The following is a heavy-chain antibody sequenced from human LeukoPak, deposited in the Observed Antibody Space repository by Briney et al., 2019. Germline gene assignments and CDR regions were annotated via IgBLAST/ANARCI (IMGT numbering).Heavy chain of an antibody. V-gene: IGHV3-64D*06. D-gene: IGHD3-9*01. CDR1: GFTFSSYT. CDR2: ITNNGGNT. CDR3: VIVRGYFDSSGSDY. Sequence: GGSLRLSCSASGFTFSSYTIHWVRQAPGKGLEFVSAITNNGGNTYYADSVKGRFTISRDNSKNTVYLQMSGLRAEDTAVYYCVIVRGYFDSSGSDYWGQGTLVTVSS. J-gene: IGHJ4*02.